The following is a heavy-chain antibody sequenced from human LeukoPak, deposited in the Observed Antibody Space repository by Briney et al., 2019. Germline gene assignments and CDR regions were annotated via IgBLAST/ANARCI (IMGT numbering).Heavy chain of an antibody. CDR2: IYYSGST. CDR1: SGSISSSSYY. Sequence: SETLSLTCTVSSGSISSSSYYWGWIRQPPGKGLEWIGSIYYSGSTSYNPSLKSRVTISVDTSKNQFSLRLSSVTAADTALYYCARAVTCGGGTCYLNYWGQGTLVTVSS. D-gene: IGHD2-15*01. J-gene: IGHJ4*02. V-gene: IGHV4-39*01. CDR3: ARAVTCGGGTCYLNY.